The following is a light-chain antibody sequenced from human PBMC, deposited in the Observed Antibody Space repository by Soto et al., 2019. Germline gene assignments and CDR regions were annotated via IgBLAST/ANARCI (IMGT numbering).Light chain of an antibody. CDR1: QSINRW. CDR2: DAS. V-gene: IGKV1-5*01. CDR3: QQYNRYSLT. J-gene: IGKJ4*01. Sequence: DIQMTQSPSTLSASVGDRVTITCRASQSINRWLVWYQQKPGKAPKVLIFDASILASGVPSRFSGSGSGTEFTLTISSLQPDDFATYYCQQYNRYSLTFGGGTKV.